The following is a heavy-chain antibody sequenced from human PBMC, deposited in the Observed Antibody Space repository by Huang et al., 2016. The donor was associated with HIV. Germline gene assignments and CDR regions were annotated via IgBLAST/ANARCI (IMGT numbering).Heavy chain of an antibody. D-gene: IGHD6-19*01. Sequence: QITLKESGPTLVKPTQTLTLTCTFSGFSLSTSGVGVGWFRQPPGKALEWLALTHRNNDNQYNTSLKSRLTITKDTSKNQVGLTMANVDPLDTATYYCARRAASGWQQEYFHLWGQGTLVTVSS. CDR2: THRNNDN. V-gene: IGHV2-5*01. CDR1: GFSLSTSGVG. CDR3: ARRAASGWQQEYFHL. J-gene: IGHJ1*01.